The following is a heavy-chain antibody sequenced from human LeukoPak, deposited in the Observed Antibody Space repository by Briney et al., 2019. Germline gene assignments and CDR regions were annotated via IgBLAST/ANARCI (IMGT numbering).Heavy chain of an antibody. D-gene: IGHD3-16*01. CDR1: GFSFSTYA. V-gene: IGHV3-23*01. CDR3: VKAWGVFDP. CDR2: ISGSGST. J-gene: IGHJ5*02. Sequence: GGSLRLSCAASGFSFSTYAMSWVRQAPGKGLEWLSSISGSGSTYYAASVKGRFTISRENSKNTLPLQMNSLRVEHTAIYLCVKAWGVFDPWVQGTLVTVSS.